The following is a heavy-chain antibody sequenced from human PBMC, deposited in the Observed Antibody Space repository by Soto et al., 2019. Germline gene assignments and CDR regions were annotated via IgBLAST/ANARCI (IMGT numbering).Heavy chain of an antibody. CDR1: GGSVSSGSYY. V-gene: IGHV4-61*01. J-gene: IGHJ4*02. D-gene: IGHD3-3*02. Sequence: PSETLSLTCTVSGGSVSSGSYYWSWIRQPPGKGLEWIGYIYYSGSTNYNPSLKSRVTTSVDTSKNQFSLKLKSVTAADAAVYYCARGISIQGDAPGNYYLDSWGQGTLVTVSS. CDR3: ARGISIQGDAPGNYYLDS. CDR2: IYYSGST.